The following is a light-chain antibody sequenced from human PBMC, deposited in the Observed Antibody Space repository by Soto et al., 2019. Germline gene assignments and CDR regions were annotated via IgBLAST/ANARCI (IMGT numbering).Light chain of an antibody. J-gene: IGKJ2*01. CDR1: QSVSSSY. CDR2: GVS. Sequence: EIVLTRSPGTLSLSPGERATLSCRASQSVSSSYLAWYQQKPGQAPRLLIYGVSGRATGIPDRFSGSGSGTDFTLTISRLEPEDFAVYYCQQYGSSPPKYTFGQGTKLEIK. V-gene: IGKV3-20*01. CDR3: QQYGSSPPKYT.